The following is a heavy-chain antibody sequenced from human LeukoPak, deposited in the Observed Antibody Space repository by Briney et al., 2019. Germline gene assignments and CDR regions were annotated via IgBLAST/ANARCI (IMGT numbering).Heavy chain of an antibody. D-gene: IGHD6-19*01. CDR2: ISSSSSYT. Sequence: NSGGSLRLSCAASRFTFSDYYMSWISQAPGKGLEWVSYISSSSSYTNYADSVKGRFTISRDNANNSLYRQMNSLRAEDTAVYYCAREIAVAGTDYWGQGTLVTVSS. CDR3: AREIAVAGTDY. CDR1: RFTFSDYY. J-gene: IGHJ4*02. V-gene: IGHV3-11*06.